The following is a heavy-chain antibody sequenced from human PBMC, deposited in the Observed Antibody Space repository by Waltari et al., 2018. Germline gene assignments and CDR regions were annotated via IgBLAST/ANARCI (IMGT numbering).Heavy chain of an antibody. CDR3: ARGGIAAADLDS. D-gene: IGHD6-13*01. J-gene: IGHJ4*02. V-gene: IGHV4-30-2*01. CDR1: GGSIRSGGYF. Sequence: QVQLQESGPGLVKPSETLSLTCTFPGGSIRSGGYFWNWIRQHPGRGLEWIGYIYHSGTTYYNPSLKSRVTISVDRSKNQLSLNLTSVTAADTAVYFCARGGIAAADLDSWGQGTLVTVSS. CDR2: IYHSGTT.